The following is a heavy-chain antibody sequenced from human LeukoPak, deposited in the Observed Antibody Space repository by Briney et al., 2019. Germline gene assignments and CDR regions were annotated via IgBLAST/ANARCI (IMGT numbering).Heavy chain of an antibody. D-gene: IGHD2-15*01. CDR3: ARAWDFVVGAFDI. V-gene: IGHV3/OR16-10*01. Sequence: SGGSLRLSCAASGFTFSSYAMHWVRQAPGKGLERVSIIYAGGDTYYADSVRGRFTVSRDDSKNILYLEMNSLRGDDTGIYHCARAWDFVVGAFDIWGQGTVVTVSS. CDR1: GFTFSSYA. J-gene: IGHJ3*02. CDR2: IYAGGDT.